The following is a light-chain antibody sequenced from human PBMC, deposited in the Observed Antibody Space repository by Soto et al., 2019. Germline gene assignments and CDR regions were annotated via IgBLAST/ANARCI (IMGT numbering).Light chain of an antibody. CDR2: AAS. CDR3: QQFNSYPFT. J-gene: IGKJ3*01. CDR1: QDINSY. V-gene: IGKV1-9*01. Sequence: IQLPQSPSSLSASVGDRVTITCRASQDINSYLAWYQQKPGKAPELLIYAASALEIGVPSRFSGSGSGTDFTLTISSLQPEDFATYYCQQFNSYPFTFGPGAKVDIK.